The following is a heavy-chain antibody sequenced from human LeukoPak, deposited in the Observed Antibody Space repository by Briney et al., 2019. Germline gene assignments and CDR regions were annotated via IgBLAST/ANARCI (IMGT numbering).Heavy chain of an antibody. V-gene: IGHV4-39*01. J-gene: IGHJ4*02. CDR1: GGSISSSSYY. Sequence: SETLSLTCTVSGGSISSSSYYWGWIRQPPGKGLEWIGSIYYSGSTYYNPSLKSRVTISVDTSKNQFSLKLSSVTAADTAVYYCARITVTAIFHFDYWGQGTLVTVSS. CDR2: IYYSGST. CDR3: ARITVTAIFHFDY. D-gene: IGHD4-11*01.